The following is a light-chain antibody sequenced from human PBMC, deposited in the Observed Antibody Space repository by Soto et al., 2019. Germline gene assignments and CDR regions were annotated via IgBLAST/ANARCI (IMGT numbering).Light chain of an antibody. V-gene: IGKV3-20*01. CDR1: HRVSSSY. Sequence: ESVLTQSPVSLSLSPCEIATLSCSASHRVSSSYLAWYQQKPGLSPRLLIFGASNRATGIPDRFSGTGSGTDFILTISKLEPEDFAVYYCQQYGSSPLTFGGGTKVDIK. CDR2: GAS. CDR3: QQYGSSPLT. J-gene: IGKJ4*01.